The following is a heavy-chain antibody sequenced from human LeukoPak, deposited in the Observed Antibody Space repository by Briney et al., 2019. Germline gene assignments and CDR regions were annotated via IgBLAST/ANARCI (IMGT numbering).Heavy chain of an antibody. D-gene: IGHD6-13*01. J-gene: IGHJ5*02. CDR3: ARPIVAAGSNWFDP. CDR1: GYTFTSYG. V-gene: IGHV1-18*01. CDR2: ISAYNGNT. Sequence: ASVKVSCKASGYTFTSYGISWVRQAPGKGLEWMGWISAYNGNTNYAQKLQGRVTMTTDTSTSTAYMELRSLRSDDTAVYYCARPIVAAGSNWFDPWGQGTLVTVSS.